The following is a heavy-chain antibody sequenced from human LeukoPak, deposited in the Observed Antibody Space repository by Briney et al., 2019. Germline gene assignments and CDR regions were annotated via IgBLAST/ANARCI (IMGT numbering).Heavy chain of an antibody. CDR2: INHNGNVN. Sequence: GGSLRLSCAASGFTFSSYWMNWACQAPGKGLEWVASINHNGNVNYYVDSVKGRFTISRDNAKNSLYLQMSNLRAEDTAVYFCARGGGLDVWGQGATVTVSS. CDR3: ARGGGLDV. J-gene: IGHJ6*02. D-gene: IGHD3-16*01. V-gene: IGHV3-7*03. CDR1: GFTFSSYW.